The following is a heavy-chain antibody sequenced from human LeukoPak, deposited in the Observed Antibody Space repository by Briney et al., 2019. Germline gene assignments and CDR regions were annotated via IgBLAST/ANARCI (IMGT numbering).Heavy chain of an antibody. CDR1: GGSISSGSYY. CDR2: IYTSGST. V-gene: IGHV4-61*02. CDR3: ARAPQRSLDAFGI. J-gene: IGHJ3*02. D-gene: IGHD6-25*01. Sequence: PSETLSLTCTVSGGSISSGSYYWSWIRQPAGKGLEWIGRIYTSGSTNYNPSLKSRVTISVDTSKNQFSLKLSSVTAADTAVYYCARAPQRSLDAFGIWGQGTMVTVSS.